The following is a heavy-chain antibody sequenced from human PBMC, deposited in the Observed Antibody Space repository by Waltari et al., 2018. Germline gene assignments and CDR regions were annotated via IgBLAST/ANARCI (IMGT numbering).Heavy chain of an antibody. CDR3: ARAGRVKYCSSTSCYTYYFDY. V-gene: IGHV4-4*07. CDR1: GGSISSYY. CDR2: IYTSGST. D-gene: IGHD2-2*01. Sequence: QVQLQESGPGLVKPSETLSLTCTVSGGSISSYYWSWIRQPAGQGLEWIGRIYTSGSTNYNPSLKSRVTMSVDTSKNQFSLKLSSVTAADTAVYYCARAGRVKYCSSTSCYTYYFDYWGQGTLVTVSS. J-gene: IGHJ4*02.